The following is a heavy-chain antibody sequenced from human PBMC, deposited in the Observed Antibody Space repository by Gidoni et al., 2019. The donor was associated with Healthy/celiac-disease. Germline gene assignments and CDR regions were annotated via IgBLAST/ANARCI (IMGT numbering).Heavy chain of an antibody. V-gene: IGHV3-23*01. CDR1: GFTFSSYA. Sequence: EVQLLESGGGLVQPGGSLRLSCAASGFTFSSYAMSWVRQAPGKGLEWVSAISGSGGSTYYADSVKGRFTISRDNSKNTLYLQMNSLRAEDTAVYYCAGIHDFWSGYWSEAPYWGQGTLVTVSS. CDR3: AGIHDFWSGYWSEAPY. CDR2: ISGSGGST. D-gene: IGHD3-3*01. J-gene: IGHJ4*02.